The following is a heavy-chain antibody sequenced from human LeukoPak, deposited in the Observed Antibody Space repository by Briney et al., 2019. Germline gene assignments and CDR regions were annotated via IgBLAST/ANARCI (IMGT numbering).Heavy chain of an antibody. CDR1: GFTFSSYA. J-gene: IGHJ3*02. D-gene: IGHD1-26*01. CDR2: IDNCGGGT. CDR3: AKVTGSYFWGSFAI. V-gene: IGHV3-23*05. Sequence: GGSLRLSCAASGFTFSSYAMSWVRQAPGKGLEWVSSIDNCGGGTYYADSVKGRFTISRDNSKNTLYLQMNSLRAEDTAVYYCAKVTGSYFWGSFAIWGQGTVVTVSS.